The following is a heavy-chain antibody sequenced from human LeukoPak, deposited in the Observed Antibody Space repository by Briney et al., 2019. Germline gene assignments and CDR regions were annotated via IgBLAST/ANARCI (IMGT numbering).Heavy chain of an antibody. J-gene: IGHJ4*02. CDR2: IYYSGST. V-gene: IGHV4-39*01. D-gene: IGHD3-10*01. CDR3: ARREYMVRGVIY. Sequence: SETLSLTCTVSGGSISSSSYYWGWIRQPPGKGLEWIGSIYYSGSTYYNPSLKSRVTISVDTSKNQFSLKLSSVTAADTAVYYCARREYMVRGVIYWGQGTLVTVSS. CDR1: GGSISSSSYY.